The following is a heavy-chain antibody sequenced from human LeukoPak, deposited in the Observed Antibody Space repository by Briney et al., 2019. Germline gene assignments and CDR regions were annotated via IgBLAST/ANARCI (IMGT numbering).Heavy chain of an antibody. D-gene: IGHD1-26*01. CDR2: MNVKTGAT. CDR1: GYTFTDYY. J-gene: IGHJ4*02. V-gene: IGHV1-2*02. Sequence: ASVTVSCKASGYTFTDYYIHWVRQAPGHGLEWLGWMNVKTGATSSAQKFPGRFTMTRDTSIGTAFMEFSSLTSDDTAVYYCARQSGTYWGLDYWGQGTLVTVSS. CDR3: ARQSGTYWGLDY.